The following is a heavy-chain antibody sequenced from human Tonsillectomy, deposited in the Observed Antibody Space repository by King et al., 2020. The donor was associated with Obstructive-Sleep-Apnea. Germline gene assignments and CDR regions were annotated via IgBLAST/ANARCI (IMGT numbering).Heavy chain of an antibody. CDR1: GFTFSSYA. J-gene: IGHJ6*02. CDR3: ARERARGGYDFWRIYYYYYYGMDV. Sequence: QLVQSGGGVVQPGRSLRLSCAASGFTFSSYAMHWVRQAPGKGLEWVAVISYDGSNKYYADSVKGRFTISRDNSKNTLYLQMNSLRAEDTAVYYCARERARGGYDFWRIYYYYYYGMDVWGQGTTVTVSS. D-gene: IGHD3-3*01. CDR2: ISYDGSNK. V-gene: IGHV3-30*04.